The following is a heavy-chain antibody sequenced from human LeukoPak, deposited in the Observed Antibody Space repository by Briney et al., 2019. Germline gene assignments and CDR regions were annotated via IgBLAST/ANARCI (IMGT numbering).Heavy chain of an antibody. CDR3: ARSQGDGGYFDY. V-gene: IGHV3-21*01. J-gene: IGHJ4*02. CDR1: GFTFSSYS. D-gene: IGHD2-21*02. Sequence: GGSLRLSCAASGFTFSSYSMNWVRQAPGKGLEWVSSISSSSSYIYYADSVKGRFTISRDNAKNSLYLQMNSLRAEDTAVYYCARSQGDGGYFDYWGQGTLVTVSS. CDR2: ISSSSSYI.